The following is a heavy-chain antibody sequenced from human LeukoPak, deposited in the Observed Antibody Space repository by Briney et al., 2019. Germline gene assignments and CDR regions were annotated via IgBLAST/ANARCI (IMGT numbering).Heavy chain of an antibody. D-gene: IGHD3-10*01. V-gene: IGHV4-31*03. CDR2: IYYSGST. CDR3: ARDLYGSGSYYNGGFDY. J-gene: IGHJ4*02. Sequence: SQTLSLTCTVSGGSISSGGYYWSWIRQHPEKGLEWIGYIYYSGSTYYNPSLKSRVTISVDTSKNQFSLRLSSVTAADTAVYYCARDLYGSGSYYNGGFDYWGQGTLVTVSS. CDR1: GGSISSGGYY.